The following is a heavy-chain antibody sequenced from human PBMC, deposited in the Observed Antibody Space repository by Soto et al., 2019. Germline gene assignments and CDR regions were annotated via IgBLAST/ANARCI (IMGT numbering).Heavy chain of an antibody. J-gene: IGHJ6*02. CDR1: GYTFTGYY. Sequence: ASVKVSCKASGYTFTGYYMHWVRQAPGQGLEWMGWINPNSGGTNYAQKFQGWVTMTRDTSISTAYMELSRLRSDDTAVYYCARDFKDGAVAGPRVYYYYGMDVWGQGTTVTVSS. CDR2: INPNSGGT. CDR3: ARDFKDGAVAGPRVYYYYGMDV. D-gene: IGHD6-19*01. V-gene: IGHV1-2*04.